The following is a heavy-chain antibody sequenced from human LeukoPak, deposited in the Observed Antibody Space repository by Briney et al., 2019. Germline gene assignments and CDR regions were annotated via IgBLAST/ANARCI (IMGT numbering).Heavy chain of an antibody. CDR2: INHSGST. CDR1: GGSFSGYY. D-gene: IGHD2-15*01. J-gene: IGHJ3*02. Sequence: SETLSLTCAVYGGSFSGYYWSWIRQPPGKGLEWIGEINHSGSTNYNPSLKSRVTISVDTSKSQFSLKLSSVTAADTAVYYCTRTKLGGYCSGGSCYRDAFDIWGQGTMVTVSS. V-gene: IGHV4-34*01. CDR3: TRTKLGGYCSGGSCYRDAFDI.